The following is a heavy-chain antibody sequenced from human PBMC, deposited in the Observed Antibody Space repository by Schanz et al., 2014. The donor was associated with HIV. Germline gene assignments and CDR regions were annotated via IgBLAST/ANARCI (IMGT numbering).Heavy chain of an antibody. D-gene: IGHD1-1*01. CDR3: TKEVPPDV. V-gene: IGHV3-30*18. CDR2: ISYDGSNK. J-gene: IGHJ6*02. CDR1: GFTFSSYG. Sequence: VQLLESGGGLVQPGGSLRLSCAASGFTFSSYGMHWVRQAPGKGLEWVAVISYDGSNKYYADSVKGRFTISGDNSKNTLYLQMNSLRAEDTAVYYCTKEVPPDVWGPGTSVTVSS.